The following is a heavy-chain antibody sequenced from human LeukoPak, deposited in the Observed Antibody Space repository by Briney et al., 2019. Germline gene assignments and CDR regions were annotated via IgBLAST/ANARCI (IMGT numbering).Heavy chain of an antibody. D-gene: IGHD3-10*01. CDR3: KLKRVGIAPFDD. CDR1: GFTFSSYG. V-gene: IGHV3-30*02. Sequence: GGSLRLSCAASGFTFSSYGMHWVRQAPGKGLEWVAFIRYDGSNKYYADSVKGRFTISRDNSKNTLYLQMTGLRAEDTAVYCAKLKRVGIAPFDDWGQGILVTVSS. J-gene: IGHJ4*02. CDR2: IRYDGSNK.